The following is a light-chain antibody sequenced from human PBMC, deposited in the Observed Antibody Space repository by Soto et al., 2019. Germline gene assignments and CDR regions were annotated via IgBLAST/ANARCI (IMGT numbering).Light chain of an antibody. V-gene: IGKV1-13*02. CDR3: YQSETFPLT. Sequence: AIQLTQSPSSLSASVGDRVTITCRASQGISSAFAWYQQRPGKVPKLLIYDVSSLQSGVPPRFSGSGSGTDFTLTISSLQPEDFATYYCYQSETFPLTFGQGTRLEVK. CDR2: DVS. J-gene: IGKJ5*01. CDR1: QGISSA.